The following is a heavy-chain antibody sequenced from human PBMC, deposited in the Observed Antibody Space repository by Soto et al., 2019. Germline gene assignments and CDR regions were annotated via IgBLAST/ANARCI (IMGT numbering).Heavy chain of an antibody. V-gene: IGHV1-69*13. Sequence: SVKVSCKASGGTFSSYAISWVRQAPGQGLEWMGGIIPIFGTANYAQKFQGRVTITADESTSTAYMELSSLRSEDTAVYYCARTPRYCSGGSCYWFGPWGQGTLVTVSS. J-gene: IGHJ5*02. CDR2: IIPIFGTA. D-gene: IGHD2-15*01. CDR1: GGTFSSYA. CDR3: ARTPRYCSGGSCYWFGP.